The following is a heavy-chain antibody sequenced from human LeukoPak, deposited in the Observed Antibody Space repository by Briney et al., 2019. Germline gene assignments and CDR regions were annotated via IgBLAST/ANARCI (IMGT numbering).Heavy chain of an antibody. J-gene: IGHJ6*03. V-gene: IGHV4-4*07. CDR1: GGSISSYY. CDR3: ARQQSVDYYYYYMDV. D-gene: IGHD6-19*01. CDR2: IYTSAST. Sequence: KPSETLSLTCTVSGGSISSYYWSWIRQPAGKGLEWIGRIYTSASTNYNPSLKSRVTMSVDTSKNQFSLKLSSVTAADTAVYYCARQQSVDYYYYYMDVWGKGTTVTVSS.